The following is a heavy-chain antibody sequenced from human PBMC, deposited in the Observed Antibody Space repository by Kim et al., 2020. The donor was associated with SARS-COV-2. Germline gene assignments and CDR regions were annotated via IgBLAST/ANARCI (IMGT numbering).Heavy chain of an antibody. CDR3: AQDYGTNPFDY. V-gene: IGHV3-23*01. D-gene: IGHD2-8*01. Sequence: HPAAPVTSRYAISGDNYRNTLYLQMNSVSSEDTAIYYCAQDYGTNPFDYWGQGTLVTVSS. J-gene: IGHJ4*02.